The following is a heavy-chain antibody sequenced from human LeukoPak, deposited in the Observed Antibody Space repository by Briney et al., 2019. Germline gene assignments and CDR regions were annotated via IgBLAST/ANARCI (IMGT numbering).Heavy chain of an antibody. D-gene: IGHD2-15*01. CDR1: GYTFTGYY. Sequence: ASVKVSCKASGYTFTGYYMHWVRQAPGQGLEWMGWINPNSGGTNYAQKFQGRVTMTRDTSISTAYKELSRLRSDDTAVYYCALTGPGSSSHYIWFDPWGQGTLVTVSS. V-gene: IGHV1-2*02. J-gene: IGHJ5*02. CDR3: ALTGPGSSSHYIWFDP. CDR2: INPNSGGT.